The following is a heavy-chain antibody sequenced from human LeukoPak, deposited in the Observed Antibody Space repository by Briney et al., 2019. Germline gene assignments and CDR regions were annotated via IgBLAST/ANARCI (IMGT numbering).Heavy chain of an antibody. V-gene: IGHV3-20*04. CDR3: ARDRDPYCYGSGSQSWFDP. CDR1: GFTFDDYG. D-gene: IGHD3-10*01. J-gene: IGHJ5*02. CDR2: INWNGGST. Sequence: GGSLRLSCAASGFTFDDYGMSWVRQAPGKGLEWVSGINWNGGSTGYADSVKGRFTISRDNAKNSLYLQMNSLRAEDTALYYCARDRDPYCYGSGSQSWFDPWGQGTLVTVSS.